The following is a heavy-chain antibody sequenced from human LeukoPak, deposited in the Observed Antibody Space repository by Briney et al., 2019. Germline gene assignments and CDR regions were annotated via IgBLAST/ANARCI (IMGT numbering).Heavy chain of an antibody. CDR2: IYYSGST. CDR1: GGSIRSYY. J-gene: IGHJ2*01. CDR3: ARVYYSSSYDYWYFDL. D-gene: IGHD6-13*01. Sequence: SETLSLTCTVSGGSIRSYYWSWIRQPPGKGLEWIAYIYYSGSTNYNPSLKSRVTISVDPSKNQFSLKLSSVTAADTAVYYCARVYYSSSYDYWYFDLWGRGTLVTVSS. V-gene: IGHV4-59*01.